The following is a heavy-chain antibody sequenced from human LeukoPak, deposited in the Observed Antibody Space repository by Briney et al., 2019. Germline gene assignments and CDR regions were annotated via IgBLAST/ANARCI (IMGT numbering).Heavy chain of an antibody. V-gene: IGHV4-59*11. CDR1: GGSISSHY. CDR2: VSDSGST. Sequence: SETLSLTCTVSGGSISSHYWSWIRQPPGKGLEWIGYVSDSGSTNYNPSLKSRVTVSVDTSKDQFSLKLTSVTAADTAVYYCGRTGSSWPLYYYYYMDVWGKGTTVTVSS. J-gene: IGHJ6*03. CDR3: GRTGSSWPLYYYYYMDV. D-gene: IGHD6-13*01.